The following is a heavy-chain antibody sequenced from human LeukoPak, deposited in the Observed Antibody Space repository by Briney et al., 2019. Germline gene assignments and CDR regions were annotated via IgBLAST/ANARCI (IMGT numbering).Heavy chain of an antibody. J-gene: IGHJ4*02. D-gene: IGHD2-2*01. V-gene: IGHV3-74*01. CDR1: GFTFRTYW. CDR2: INTDGRST. Sequence: PGGSLRLSCAASGFTFRTYWMHWVRQAPGKGLVWASRINTDGRSTGYADSVKGRFTISRDNAKNSLYLQMNSLRAEDTAVYYCARGFYQLPVDYWGQGTLVTVSS. CDR3: ARGFYQLPVDY.